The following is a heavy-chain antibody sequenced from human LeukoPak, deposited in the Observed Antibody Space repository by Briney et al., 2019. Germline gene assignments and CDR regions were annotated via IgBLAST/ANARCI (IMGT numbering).Heavy chain of an antibody. J-gene: IGHJ4*02. Sequence: GGSLRLSCAASGFTFNSYGMHWVRQAPGKGLEWVANMDPSGSQKRYVDSVKGRFIISKDNPGASLYLDMYNLRAEDTAIYYCAIWTSVNYWGQGTLVTVSS. CDR2: MDPSGSQK. CDR1: GFTFNSYG. V-gene: IGHV3-7*01. CDR3: AIWTSVNY. D-gene: IGHD1-1*01.